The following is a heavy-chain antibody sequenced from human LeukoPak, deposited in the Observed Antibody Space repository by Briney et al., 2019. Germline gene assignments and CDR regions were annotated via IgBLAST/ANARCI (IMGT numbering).Heavy chain of an antibody. V-gene: IGHV3-30*04. CDR2: ISYDGSNK. D-gene: IGHD3-10*01. CDR3: ARDHKTYYYGSGSYYDYYYYYMDV. Sequence: GGSLRLSCAASGFTFSSYAMHWVRQAPGKGLEWVAVISYDGSNKYYADSVKGRFTISRDNSKNTLYLQMNSLRAEDTAVYYCARDHKTYYYGSGSYYDYYYYYMDVWGKGTTVTVSS. CDR1: GFTFSSYA. J-gene: IGHJ6*03.